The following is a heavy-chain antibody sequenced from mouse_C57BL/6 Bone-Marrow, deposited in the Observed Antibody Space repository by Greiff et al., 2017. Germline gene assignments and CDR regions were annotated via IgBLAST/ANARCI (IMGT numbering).Heavy chain of an antibody. V-gene: IGHV1-59*01. CDR2: IDPSDSYT. Sequence: QVHVKQPGAELVRPGTSVKLSCKASGYTFTSYWMHWVKQRPGQGLEWIGVIDPSDSYTNYNLKFKGKSTLTVDTSSSTAYMQLSSLTSEDSAVYYCARRDYYGSSLFAYWGQGTLVTVSA. CDR3: ARRDYYGSSLFAY. CDR1: GYTFTSYW. D-gene: IGHD1-1*01. J-gene: IGHJ3*01.